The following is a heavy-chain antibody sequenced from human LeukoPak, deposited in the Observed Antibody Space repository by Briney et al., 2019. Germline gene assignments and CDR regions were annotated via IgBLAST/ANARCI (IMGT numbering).Heavy chain of an antibody. CDR3: ARQVEQWLVRY. CDR1: GGSISTYY. D-gene: IGHD6-19*01. CDR2: ISYTGST. Sequence: SETLSLTCTVSGGSISTYYWSWIRQPPEKGLEWIGYISYTGSTYYNPSLKSRVTISVDTSKNQFSLKLSSVTAADTAVYYCARQVEQWLVRYWGQGTLVTVSS. J-gene: IGHJ4*02. V-gene: IGHV4-59*08.